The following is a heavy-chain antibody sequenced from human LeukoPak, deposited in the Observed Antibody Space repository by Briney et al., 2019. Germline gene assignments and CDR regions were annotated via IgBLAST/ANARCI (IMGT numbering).Heavy chain of an antibody. D-gene: IGHD3-3*01. CDR2: ISSSSNSM. CDR3: AREWSDFWSGYPSDQRDGMDV. J-gene: IGHJ6*02. V-gene: IGHV3-21*01. CDR1: GFTFSDYN. Sequence: PGGSLRLSCAASGFTFSDYNMTWVRQGPGKGLEWVSSISSSSNSMYYADSVKGRFTISRDNAKNSLYLQMNSLRAEDAAVYYCAREWSDFWSGYPSDQRDGMDVWGQGTTVTVSS.